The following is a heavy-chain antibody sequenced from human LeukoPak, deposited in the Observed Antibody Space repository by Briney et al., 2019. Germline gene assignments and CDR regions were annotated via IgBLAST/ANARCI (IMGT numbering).Heavy chain of an antibody. CDR1: GFTFSGYA. CDR2: ISGSAGST. J-gene: IGHJ6*04. D-gene: IGHD3-10*02. CDR3: AELGITMIGGV. Sequence: GGSLRLSCAASGFTFSGYAMSWVRQAPGKGLEWVSAISGSAGSTYYADSVKGRFTISRDNAKNSLYLQMNSLRAEDTAVYYCAELGITMIGGVWGKGTTVTISS. V-gene: IGHV3-23*01.